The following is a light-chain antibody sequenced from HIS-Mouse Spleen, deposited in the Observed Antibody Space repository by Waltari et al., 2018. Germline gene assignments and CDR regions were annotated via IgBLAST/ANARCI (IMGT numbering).Light chain of an antibody. CDR1: SRDVGSYIL. J-gene: IGLJ3*02. CDR2: EGS. V-gene: IGLV2-23*01. Sequence: QSALTPPASVSGSPGQSITISCTGTSRDVGSYILVSWYQQHPGKAPKLMIYEGSKRPSGVSHRFSGSKSGNTASLTISGLQAEDEADYYCCSYAGSSTWVFGGGTKLTVL. CDR3: CSYAGSSTWV.